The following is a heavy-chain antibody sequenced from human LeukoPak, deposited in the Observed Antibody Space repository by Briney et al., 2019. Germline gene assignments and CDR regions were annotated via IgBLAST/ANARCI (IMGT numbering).Heavy chain of an antibody. CDR1: GGSIGSYS. D-gene: IGHD7-27*01. Sequence: SETLSLTCTVSGGSIGSYSWSWIRQPPGKGLEWIGYIYYSGSTYYNPSLKSRVTISVDTSKNQFSLKLSSVTAEDTAMYYCAREVTGASPDSWGQGTLVTVSS. CDR2: IYYSGST. CDR3: AREVTGASPDS. V-gene: IGHV4-59*12. J-gene: IGHJ4*02.